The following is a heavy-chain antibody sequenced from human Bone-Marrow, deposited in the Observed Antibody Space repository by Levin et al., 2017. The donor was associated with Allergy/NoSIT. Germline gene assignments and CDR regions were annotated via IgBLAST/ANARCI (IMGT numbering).Heavy chain of an antibody. CDR2: ISSSGNTI. D-gene: IGHD2-21*02. J-gene: IGHJ5*02. CDR3: ARVKQVTVPRVRGPFDA. V-gene: IGHV3-11*01. Sequence: GSLRLSCAASGFTFSDYYMSWIRQAPGKGLEWVSYISSSGNTIYYADSVKGRFTISRDNAKNSLYLQMNSLRDEDTAIFYCARVKQVTVPRVRGPFDAWGQGILVSVSS. CDR1: GFTFSDYY.